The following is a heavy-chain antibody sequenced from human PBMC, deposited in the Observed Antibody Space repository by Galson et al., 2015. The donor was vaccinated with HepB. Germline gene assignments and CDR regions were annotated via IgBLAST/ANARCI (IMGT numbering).Heavy chain of an antibody. CDR3: ARDEADSKYDFWSGYYTWGIDY. D-gene: IGHD3-3*01. CDR1: GYTFTGYY. Sequence: SVKVSCKASGYTFTGYYMHWVRQAPGQGLEWMGWINPNSGGTHYAQKFQGRVTMTRDTSISTAYMKLSRLRSDDTAVYYCARDEADSKYDFWSGYYTWGIDYWGQETLVTVSS. J-gene: IGHJ4*02. CDR2: INPNSGGT. V-gene: IGHV1-2*02.